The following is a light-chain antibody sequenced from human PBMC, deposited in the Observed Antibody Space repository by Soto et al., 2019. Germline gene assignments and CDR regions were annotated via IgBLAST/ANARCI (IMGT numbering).Light chain of an antibody. CDR1: QSLLHSNGYNY. CDR2: LTS. V-gene: IGKV2-28*01. CDR3: MQGRHTPLT. J-gene: IGKJ4*01. Sequence: DIVMTQSPLSLPVTPGEPASISCRSSQSLLHSNGYNYLDWYLQKPGQSPQLLIYLTSHRASGVPDRFSGSGSGTYFTLRISRVEAEDVGIYYCMQGRHTPLTFGGGTKLEIK.